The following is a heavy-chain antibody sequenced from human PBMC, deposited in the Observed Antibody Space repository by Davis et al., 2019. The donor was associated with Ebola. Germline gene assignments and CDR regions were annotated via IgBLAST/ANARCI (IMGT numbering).Heavy chain of an antibody. CDR3: ARNAYYYGRDAFGI. J-gene: IGHJ3*02. CDR2: INHIGST. D-gene: IGHD3-10*02. V-gene: IGHV4-34*01. CDR1: GAPFSGYY. Sequence: SDTLSPPCAVHGAPFSGYYWRWIRQPPGKGLEWIGEINHIGSTNYNPSLKSRVTISVDTSKNQFSLKMSSVTAADTAVYYCARNAYYYGRDAFGIWGQGTMVTVSS.